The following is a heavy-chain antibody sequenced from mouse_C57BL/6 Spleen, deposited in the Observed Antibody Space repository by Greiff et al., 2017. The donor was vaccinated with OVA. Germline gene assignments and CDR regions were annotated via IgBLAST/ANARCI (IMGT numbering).Heavy chain of an antibody. D-gene: IGHD2-1*01. J-gene: IGHJ1*03. V-gene: IGHV1-53*01. Sequence: QVQLQQSGAELARPGASVKLSCKASGYTFTSYGISWVKQRTGQGLEWIGNINPSNGGTNYNEKFKSKATLTVDKSSSTAYMQLSSLTYEDSAVYYCAREGYYGNYRYFDVWGTGTTVTVSS. CDR1: GYTFTSYG. CDR2: INPSNGGT. CDR3: AREGYYGNYRYFDV.